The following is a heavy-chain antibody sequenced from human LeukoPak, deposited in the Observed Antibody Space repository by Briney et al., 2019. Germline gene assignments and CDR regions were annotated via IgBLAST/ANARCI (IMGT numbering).Heavy chain of an antibody. D-gene: IGHD3-22*01. J-gene: IGHJ4*02. V-gene: IGHV4-59*01. Sequence: PSETLSLTCTVSGGSISSYYWSWIRQPPGKGLEWIGYIYYSGSTNYNPSLKSRVTISVDTSKNQFSLKLSSVTAADTAVYYCARVGDYYDSSGYPRYHFDYWGQGTLVTVSS. CDR2: IYYSGST. CDR3: ARVGDYYDSSGYPRYHFDY. CDR1: GGSISSYY.